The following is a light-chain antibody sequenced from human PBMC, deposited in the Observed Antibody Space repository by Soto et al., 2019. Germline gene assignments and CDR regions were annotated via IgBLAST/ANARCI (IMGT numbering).Light chain of an antibody. Sequence: DIQMTQSPSSVSASVGDRVAITCRASQGISSWLAWYQQKPEKAPKLVIYDASSLQSGVPSRFSGSGSGTDFTLTISSLQPEDFAVYYCQQFDIWPYSFGPGTKVDIK. CDR1: QGISSW. CDR2: DAS. V-gene: IGKV1D-16*01. CDR3: QQFDIWPYS. J-gene: IGKJ3*01.